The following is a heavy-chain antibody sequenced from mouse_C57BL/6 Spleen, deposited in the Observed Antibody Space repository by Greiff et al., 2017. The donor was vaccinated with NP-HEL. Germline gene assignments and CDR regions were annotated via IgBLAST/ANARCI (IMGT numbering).Heavy chain of an antibody. Sequence: VQLQQSGPELVKPGASVKISCKASGYSFTGYYMNWVKQSPEKSLEWIGEINPSTGGTTYNQKFKAKATLTVDKSSITAYMQLKSLTSEDSAVYYCAREPYYGSSYFYAMDYWGQGTSVTVSS. CDR1: GYSFTGYY. J-gene: IGHJ4*01. D-gene: IGHD1-1*01. CDR3: AREPYYGSSYFYAMDY. CDR2: INPSTGGT. V-gene: IGHV1-42*01.